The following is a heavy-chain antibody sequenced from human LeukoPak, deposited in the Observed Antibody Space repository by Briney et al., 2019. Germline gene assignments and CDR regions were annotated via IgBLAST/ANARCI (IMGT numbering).Heavy chain of an antibody. CDR1: GYSISSGYY. V-gene: IGHV4-4*09. J-gene: IGHJ4*02. CDR2: IYTSGST. CDR3: ARGDMVATTRFDY. D-gene: IGHD5-12*01. Sequence: PSETLSLTCTVSGYSISSGYYWSWIRQPPGKGLEWIGYIYTSGSTNYNPSLKSRVTISVDTSKNQFSLKLSSVTAADTAVYYCARGDMVATTRFDYWGRGTLVTVSS.